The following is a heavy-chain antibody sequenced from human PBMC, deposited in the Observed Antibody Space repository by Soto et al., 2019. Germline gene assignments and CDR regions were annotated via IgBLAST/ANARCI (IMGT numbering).Heavy chain of an antibody. CDR1: GFTFSSYA. D-gene: IGHD4-17*01. CDR3: ARGLMTTVVTTPPYFDY. CDR2: ISYDGSNK. Sequence: GGSLRLSCAASGFTFSSYAMHWVRQAPGKGLEWVAVISYDGSNKYYADSVKGRFTISRDNSKNTLYLQMNSLRAEDTAVYYCARGLMTTVVTTPPYFDYWGQGTLVTVYS. V-gene: IGHV3-30-3*01. J-gene: IGHJ4*02.